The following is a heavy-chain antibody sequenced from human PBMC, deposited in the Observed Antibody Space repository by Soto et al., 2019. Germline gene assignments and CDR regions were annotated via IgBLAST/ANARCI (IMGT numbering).Heavy chain of an antibody. CDR2: ISSNGVGT. D-gene: IGHD3-10*01. Sequence: GGSLRLSCAASGFTLSGYAMDWVRQAPGKGLEYVSFISSNGVGTYYANSVQGRFTISRDNSKNTVYLQMGSLRPEDMAVYYCAMRARSDFYYLDVWGKGTTVIVSS. J-gene: IGHJ6*03. CDR1: GFTLSGYA. V-gene: IGHV3-64*01. CDR3: AMRARSDFYYLDV.